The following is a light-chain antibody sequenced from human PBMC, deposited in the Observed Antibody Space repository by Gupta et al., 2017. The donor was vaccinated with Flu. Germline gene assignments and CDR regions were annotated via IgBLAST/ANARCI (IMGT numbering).Light chain of an antibody. V-gene: IGKV3-20*01. J-gene: IGKJ2*01. CDR3: QQYGSSTMYT. CDR2: GAS. Sequence: EIVLTQSPGTLSLSPGERATLSCRASQSVSSSYLAWYQQKPGQAPRLLIYGASSRATGIPDRFSGSGSGTDFTLTISRLEPEDFAVYHCQQYGSSTMYTFGQGTKLEIK. CDR1: QSVSSSY.